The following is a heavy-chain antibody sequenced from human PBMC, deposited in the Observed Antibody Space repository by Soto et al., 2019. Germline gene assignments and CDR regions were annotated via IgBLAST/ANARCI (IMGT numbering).Heavy chain of an antibody. CDR1: GYTFTSYG. Sequence: GASVKVSCKASGYTFTSYGISWVRQAPGQGLEWMGWISAYNGNTNYAQKLQGRVTMTTDTSTSTAYMELRSLRSDDTAVYYCATVYCSGGSCYCRYWGQGTLVTVSS. CDR2: ISAYNGNT. D-gene: IGHD2-15*01. V-gene: IGHV1-18*01. J-gene: IGHJ4*02. CDR3: ATVYCSGGSCYCRY.